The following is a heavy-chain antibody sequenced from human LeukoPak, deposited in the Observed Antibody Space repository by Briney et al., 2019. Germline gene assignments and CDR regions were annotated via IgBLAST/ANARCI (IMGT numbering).Heavy chain of an antibody. J-gene: IGHJ4*02. CDR3: ARESKSYDGSGYHHDC. D-gene: IGHD3-22*01. Sequence: SETLSLTCRVSGDSIRNYYRGWIRQPAGKGLEWVGRIYTSGTTDYNPSLKSRLTMSVDTSRNYFSLKLTSVTAADTAVYYCARESKSYDGSGYHHDCWGEGALVTVSS. CDR1: GDSIRNYY. V-gene: IGHV4-4*07. CDR2: IYTSGTT.